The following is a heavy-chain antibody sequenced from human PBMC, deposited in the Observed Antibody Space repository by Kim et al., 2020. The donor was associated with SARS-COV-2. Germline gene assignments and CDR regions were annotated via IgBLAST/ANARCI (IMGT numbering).Heavy chain of an antibody. Sequence: GGSLRLSCAASGFTFSSYWMSWVRQAPGKGLEWVANIKLDGSEKYYVDSVKGRFTISRDNAKNSLYLQMNSLRAEDTAVYYCARGEVPYETEDYYYGMDDWGQGTTVTVSS. V-gene: IGHV3-7*03. J-gene: IGHJ6*02. CDR2: IKLDGSEK. D-gene: IGHD5-12*01. CDR3: ARGEVPYETEDYYYGMDD. CDR1: GFTFSSYW.